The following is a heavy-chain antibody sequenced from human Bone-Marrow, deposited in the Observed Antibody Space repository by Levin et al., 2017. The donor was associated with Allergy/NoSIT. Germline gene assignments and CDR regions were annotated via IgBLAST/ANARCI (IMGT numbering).Heavy chain of an antibody. CDR3: ARDLAFIYDLFTSPGAFNI. V-gene: IGHV4-59*01. CDR2: VYYSGST. J-gene: IGHJ3*02. D-gene: IGHD3-9*01. Sequence: SETLSLTCSVSNGSISSYYWSWIRQPPGKELEWIGYVYYSGSTNYNPALKSRVSMSVDTSKNQFSLKLTSLTPADTAMYFCARDLAFIYDLFTSPGAFNIWGQGTMVIVSS. CDR1: NGSISSYY.